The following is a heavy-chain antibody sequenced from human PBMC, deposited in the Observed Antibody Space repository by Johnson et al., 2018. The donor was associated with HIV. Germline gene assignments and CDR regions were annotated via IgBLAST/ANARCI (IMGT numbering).Heavy chain of an antibody. CDR2: IKSKTDGGTT. V-gene: IGHV3-15*01. Sequence: VLLVESGGGLVQPGGSLRLSCAASGFTFSNAWMSWVRQAPGKGLEWVGRIKSKTDGGTTDYAAPVKGRFTISRDDSKNTLYLQMNSLRAEDTAVYYCARPGGDYSAFDIWGQGTMVTVSS. J-gene: IGHJ3*02. D-gene: IGHD4-17*01. CDR1: GFTFSNAW. CDR3: ARPGGDYSAFDI.